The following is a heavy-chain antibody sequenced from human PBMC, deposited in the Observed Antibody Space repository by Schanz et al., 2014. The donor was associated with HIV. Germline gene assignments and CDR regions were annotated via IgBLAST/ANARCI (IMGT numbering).Heavy chain of an antibody. V-gene: IGHV3-23*03. CDR2: IYSGGST. Sequence: PGGSLRIFCATSGFTFSSYAMNWVRQAPGKGLEWVSVIYSGGSTYYADSVKGRFTISRDNSKNTLYLQMNSLRAEDTAVYYCAQEEVPNDCWGQGTLVTVSS. CDR1: GFTFSSYA. J-gene: IGHJ4*02. CDR3: AQEEVPNDC.